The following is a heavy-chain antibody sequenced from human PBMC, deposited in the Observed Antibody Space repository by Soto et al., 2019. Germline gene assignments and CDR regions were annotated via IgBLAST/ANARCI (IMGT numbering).Heavy chain of an antibody. J-gene: IGHJ4*02. CDR1: GFTFSNYW. CDR3: GSVFEY. D-gene: IGHD4-17*01. Sequence: EVQLVESGGGLVQPGGSLRLSCAASGFTFSNYWMHWVRQAPGKGLVWVSRIDSEGSSTSYADSVKGRFTTSRDNVKNTVDLQMNGLRGEDTAVYYCGSVFEYWGQGILVTVSS. V-gene: IGHV3-74*01. CDR2: IDSEGSST.